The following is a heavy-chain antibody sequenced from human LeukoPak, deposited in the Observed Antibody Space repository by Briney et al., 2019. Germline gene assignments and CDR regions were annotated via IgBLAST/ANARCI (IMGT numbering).Heavy chain of an antibody. J-gene: IGHJ4*02. CDR1: GFTLSNYG. Sequence: PGGSLRLSCAVSGFTLSNYGMSWVRQAPGKGGEWVAGFGGRGGGTNYADSVKGRFTISRDTPKHTLYLQMNSLRAEDTAVYFCAKRGVVIRVILVGFHKEAYYFDSWGQGALVTVSS. V-gene: IGHV3-23*01. CDR3: AKRGVVIRVILVGFHKEAYYFDS. D-gene: IGHD3-22*01. CDR2: FGGRGGGT.